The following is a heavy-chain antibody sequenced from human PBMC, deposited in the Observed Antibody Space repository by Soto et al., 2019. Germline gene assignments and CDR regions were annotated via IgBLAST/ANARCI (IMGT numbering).Heavy chain of an antibody. J-gene: IGHJ4*02. CDR2: ISGSGVST. V-gene: IGHV3-23*01. CDR1: GFNFSSYA. Sequence: EVQLLESGGGLVQPGGSLRLSCAASGFNFSSYAMSWVRQAPGKGLEWVSAISGSGVSTYYADSVKGRFTISRDNSKNTLYLQMNTLRAEDTAVYYCAKEHHYSSRWSEFDYWGQGTLVTVSS. CDR3: AKEHHYSSRWSEFDY. D-gene: IGHD6-13*01.